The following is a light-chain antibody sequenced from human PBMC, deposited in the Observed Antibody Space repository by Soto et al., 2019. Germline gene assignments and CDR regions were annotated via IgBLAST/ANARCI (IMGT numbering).Light chain of an antibody. J-gene: IGLJ1*01. CDR3: GSWDSSLSAYV. Sequence: QPVLTQPPSVSAAPGQRVTISCSGSSSNIGGNSVSWYQRLPGTAPKLLIYDDDKRPSGIPDRFSGSKSGTSATLGITGFQTGDEADYYCGSWDSSLSAYVFGTGTKVTV. CDR1: SSNIGGNS. CDR2: DDD. V-gene: IGLV1-51*01.